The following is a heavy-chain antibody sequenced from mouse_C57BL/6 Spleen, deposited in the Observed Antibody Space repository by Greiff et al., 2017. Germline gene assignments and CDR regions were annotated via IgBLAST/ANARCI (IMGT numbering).Heavy chain of an antibody. CDR2: IDPSDSYT. V-gene: IGHV1-69*01. Sequence: VQLQQPGAELVMPGASVKLSCKASGYTFTSYWMHWVKQRPGQGLEWIGEIDPSDSYTNYNQKFKGKSTLTVDKSSSTAYLQLSSLTSEDSAVYYCARRLITTVVAHYAMDYWGQGTSVTVSS. J-gene: IGHJ4*01. D-gene: IGHD1-1*01. CDR3: ARRLITTVVAHYAMDY. CDR1: GYTFTSYW.